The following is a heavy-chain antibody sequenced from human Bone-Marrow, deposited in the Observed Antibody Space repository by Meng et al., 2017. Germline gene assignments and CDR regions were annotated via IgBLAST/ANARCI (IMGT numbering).Heavy chain of an antibody. J-gene: IGHJ4*02. CDR3: ARDSSPIVVVTAGTDY. CDR2: ISGSGGST. Sequence: GESLKISCAVSGFTFSSYAMTWVRQAPGKGLEWVSTISGSGGSTYYADSVKGRFSVSRDHSKNTLYLQMNSLRAEDTAVYYCARDSSPIVVVTAGTDYWGQGTLVTVSS. D-gene: IGHD2-21*02. V-gene: IGHV3-23*01. CDR1: GFTFSSYA.